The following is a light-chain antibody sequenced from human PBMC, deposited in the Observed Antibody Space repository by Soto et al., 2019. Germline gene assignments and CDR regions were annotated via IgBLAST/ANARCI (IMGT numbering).Light chain of an antibody. V-gene: IGKV4-1*01. CDR3: QQYLSTPLT. Sequence: DIVMTQSPDSLAVSLGERATINCKSSQSVLHSSNNKNFLAWYQQKPGQPPKLLIYWASTRESGVPDRFSGSGSGTDFTLTISSLQAEDVAVYYCQQYLSTPLTFGGGTKVEIK. CDR1: QSVLHSSNNKNF. CDR2: WAS. J-gene: IGKJ4*01.